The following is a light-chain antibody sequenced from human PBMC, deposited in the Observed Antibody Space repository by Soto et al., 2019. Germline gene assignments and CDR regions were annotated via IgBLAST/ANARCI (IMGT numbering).Light chain of an antibody. CDR3: QHSYGTPRT. V-gene: IGKV1-39*01. Sequence: DIHMTQSPSSLSASVGDRVTITLRASQSISTYLNWYQHKPGKAPKVLIYAVSSLQSGVPSRFSGSGSGTDFTLTITSLQPEDSATYYCQHSYGTPRTFGQGTKVDIK. CDR2: AVS. CDR1: QSISTY. J-gene: IGKJ1*01.